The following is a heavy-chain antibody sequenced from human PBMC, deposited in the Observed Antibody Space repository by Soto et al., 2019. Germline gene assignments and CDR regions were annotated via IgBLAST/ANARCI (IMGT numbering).Heavy chain of an antibody. Sequence: SLKISCKGSGYSFTSYWIGWVRQMPGKGLEWMGIIYPGDSDTRYSPSFQGQVTISADKSINTAYLQMNSLRADDTAVYYCADPVPAATHYDYYDMDVWGQGTTVTVSS. CDR3: ADPVPAATHYDYYDMDV. CDR1: GYSFTSYW. CDR2: IYPGDSDT. J-gene: IGHJ6*02. D-gene: IGHD2-2*01. V-gene: IGHV5-51*01.